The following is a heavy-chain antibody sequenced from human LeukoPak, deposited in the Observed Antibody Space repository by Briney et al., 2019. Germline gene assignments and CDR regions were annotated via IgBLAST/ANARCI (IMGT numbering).Heavy chain of an antibody. Sequence: SETLSLTCTVSGGSINSYYWSWIRQPPGKGLEWIGYIYYSGSTNYNPSLKSRVTISVDTSKNHFSLTLSSVTAADTAVYYCARSDGYGLVGIWGQGTMVTVSS. CDR2: IYYSGST. CDR1: GGSINSYY. CDR3: ARSDGYGLVGI. J-gene: IGHJ3*02. V-gene: IGHV4-59*12. D-gene: IGHD3-10*01.